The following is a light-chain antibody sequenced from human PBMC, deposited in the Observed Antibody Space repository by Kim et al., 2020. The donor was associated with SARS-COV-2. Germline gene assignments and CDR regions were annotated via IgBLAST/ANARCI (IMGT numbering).Light chain of an antibody. CDR2: KVS. J-gene: IGKJ4*01. CDR3: MQGAHWPAALT. Sequence: SISCRSNQRLVHSEGKTYWNCYHQRPSQSPRRLIYKVSNRDSGVPDRFSGSGSGTDFTLRISRVEAEDVGVYDCMQGAHWPAALTFGGGTKVDIK. V-gene: IGKV2-30*02. CDR1: QRLVHSEGKTY.